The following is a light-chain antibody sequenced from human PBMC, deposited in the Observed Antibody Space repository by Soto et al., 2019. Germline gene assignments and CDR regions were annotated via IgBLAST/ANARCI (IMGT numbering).Light chain of an antibody. V-gene: IGKV3-11*01. CDR1: QSFRGL. CDR3: QQRHMWPIT. J-gene: IGKJ5*01. Sequence: EIVLTQSPAALSLSPGERAALSCRARQSFRGLLAWYQQKPGQAPRLLIYDAYNRAAGIPPRFSGSGSGTDFTLTISSLEPEDSAVYYCQQRHMWPITFGQGTRLEIK. CDR2: DAY.